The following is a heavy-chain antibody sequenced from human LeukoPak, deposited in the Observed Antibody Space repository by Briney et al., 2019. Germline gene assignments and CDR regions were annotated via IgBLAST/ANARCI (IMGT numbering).Heavy chain of an antibody. CDR3: ARHVWDIGFQQ. CDR2: IYSGST. D-gene: IGHD2-8*01. J-gene: IGHJ1*01. CDR1: GGSISSGNYY. V-gene: IGHV4-39*01. Sequence: SGTLSLTCTVSGGSISSGNYYWGWIRQPPGKGLEWIGSIYSGSTYSNPSLKRRVIISVDTSKNQFSLKLSSVTAADTAVYYCARHVWDIGFQQWGQGTLVTVSS.